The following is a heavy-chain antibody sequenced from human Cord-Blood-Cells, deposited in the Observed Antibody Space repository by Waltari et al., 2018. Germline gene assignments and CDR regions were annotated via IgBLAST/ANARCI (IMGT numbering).Heavy chain of an antibody. CDR2: ISYDGSNK. J-gene: IGHJ4*02. V-gene: IGHV3-30*04. D-gene: IGHD1-1*01. CDR3: ARDPGLTTYYFDY. Sequence: QVQLVESGGGVVQPGRSLRLSCAASGFTFSSYAMHWVRQAPGKGLEWVAVISYDGSNKYYADSVKGRVTISRDNSKNTLYLQMNSLRAEDTAVYYCARDPGLTTYYFDYWGQGTLVTVSS. CDR1: GFTFSSYA.